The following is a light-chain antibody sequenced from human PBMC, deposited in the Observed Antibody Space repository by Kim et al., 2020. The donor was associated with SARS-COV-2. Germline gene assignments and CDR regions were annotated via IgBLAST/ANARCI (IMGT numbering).Light chain of an antibody. J-gene: IGLJ3*02. CDR1: SSNIGSNY. CDR2: RNN. Sequence: GQRVTISCSGSSSNIGSNYVYWYQQLPGTAPKLLIYRNNQRPSGVPVRFSGSKSGTSASLAISGLRSEDEADYYCAAWDDSLSGWVFGGGTQLTFL. CDR3: AAWDDSLSGWV. V-gene: IGLV1-47*01.